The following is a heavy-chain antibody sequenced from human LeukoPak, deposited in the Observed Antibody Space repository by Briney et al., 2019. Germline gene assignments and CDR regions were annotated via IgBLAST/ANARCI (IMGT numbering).Heavy chain of an antibody. V-gene: IGHV3-23*01. Sequence: GGSLRLSCVASGSTFSSYSMTWVRQAPGKGLEWVSAISGGGENTYYADSVKGRFTISRDNSKNTLYLQMHSLRAEDTAVYYCARRIAARPWPPPFDYWGQGTLVTVSS. J-gene: IGHJ4*02. D-gene: IGHD6-6*01. CDR2: ISGGGENT. CDR1: GSTFSSYS. CDR3: ARRIAARPWPPPFDY.